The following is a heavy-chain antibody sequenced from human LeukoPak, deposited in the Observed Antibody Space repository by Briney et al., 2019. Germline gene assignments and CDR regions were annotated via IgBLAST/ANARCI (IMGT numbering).Heavy chain of an antibody. CDR3: ARRSPFSYFDY. D-gene: IGHD3-3*01. CDR2: IYYSGST. Sequence: SETLSLTCTVSGASVSSSSYYWGWVRQPPGKGLEYIGSIYYSGSTYYNPSLKSRVTFSVDTSKDQFSLKLSSVTAADTAVYYCARRSPFSYFDYWGQGTLVTVSS. CDR1: GASVSSSSYY. J-gene: IGHJ4*02. V-gene: IGHV4-39*01.